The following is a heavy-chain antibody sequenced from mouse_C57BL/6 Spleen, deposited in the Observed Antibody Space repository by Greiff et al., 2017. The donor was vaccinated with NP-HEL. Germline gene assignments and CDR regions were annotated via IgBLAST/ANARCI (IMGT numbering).Heavy chain of an antibody. CDR2: IHPNSGSP. J-gene: IGHJ4*01. D-gene: IGHD1-1*01. V-gene: IGHV1-64*01. CDR3: ARAPAITTVVGRYAMDY. Sequence: VQLQQPGAELVKPGASVKLSCKASGYTFTSYWMHWVKQRPGQGLEWIGMIHPNSGSPNYTEKFKSKATLTVDKSSSTAYMQLSRLTSEDSAVYYCARAPAITTVVGRYAMDYWGQGTSVTVSS. CDR1: GYTFTSYW.